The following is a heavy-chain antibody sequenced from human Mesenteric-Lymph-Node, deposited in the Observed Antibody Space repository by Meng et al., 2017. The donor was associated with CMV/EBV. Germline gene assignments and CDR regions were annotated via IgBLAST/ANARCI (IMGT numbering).Heavy chain of an antibody. CDR2: INPNSGGT. D-gene: IGHD6-6*01. Sequence: ASVKVSCKASGYTFTGYYMHWVRQAPGQGLEWMGWINPNSGGTNYAQKFQGRVTMTRNTSISTAYMELSSLRSEDTAVYYCARDSSSSFGYWGQGTLVTVSS. CDR1: GYTFTGYY. V-gene: IGHV1-2*02. CDR3: ARDSSSSFGY. J-gene: IGHJ4*02.